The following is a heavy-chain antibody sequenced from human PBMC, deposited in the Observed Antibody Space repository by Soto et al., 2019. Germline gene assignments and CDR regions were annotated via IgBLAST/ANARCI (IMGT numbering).Heavy chain of an antibody. V-gene: IGHV3-9*01. CDR3: AKEGYCSSTSCPRGGNWFDP. CDR2: ISWNSGSI. Sequence: GVSLRLSCAASGFTFDDYAMHWVRQAPGKGLEWVSGISWNSGSIGYADSVKGRFTISRDNAKNSLYLQMNSLRAEDTALYYCAKEGYCSSTSCPRGGNWFDPWGQGTLVTVSS. CDR1: GFTFDDYA. D-gene: IGHD2-2*01. J-gene: IGHJ5*02.